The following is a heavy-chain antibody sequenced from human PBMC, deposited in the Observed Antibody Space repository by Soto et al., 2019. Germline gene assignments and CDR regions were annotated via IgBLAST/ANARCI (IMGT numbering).Heavy chain of an antibody. D-gene: IGHD6-19*01. J-gene: IGHJ4*02. CDR1: GFTFDDYA. CDR3: AKSGGGIAVAGLLDY. V-gene: IGHV3-9*01. Sequence: EVQLVESGGGLVQPGRSLRLSCAASGFTFDDYAMHWVRQAPGKGLEWVSGISWNSASIGYADSVKGRFTISRDNAKNSLYLQMNSLRAEDTALYYCAKSGGGIAVAGLLDYWGQGTLATVSS. CDR2: ISWNSASI.